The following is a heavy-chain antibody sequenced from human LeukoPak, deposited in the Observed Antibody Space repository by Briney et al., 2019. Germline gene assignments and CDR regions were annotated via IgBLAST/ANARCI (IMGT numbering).Heavy chain of an antibody. D-gene: IGHD3-22*01. CDR1: GYTFTSYD. CDR2: MNPNSGNT. CDR3: ARAPEVYYDSSGYYPMGAFDI. Sequence: GASVKVSCKASGYTFTSYDINWVRQATGQGLEWMGWMNPNSGNTGYAQKFQGRVTMTRNTSISTAYMELSSLRSEDTAVYYCARAPEVYYDSSGYYPMGAFDIWGQGTMVTVSS. J-gene: IGHJ3*02. V-gene: IGHV1-8*01.